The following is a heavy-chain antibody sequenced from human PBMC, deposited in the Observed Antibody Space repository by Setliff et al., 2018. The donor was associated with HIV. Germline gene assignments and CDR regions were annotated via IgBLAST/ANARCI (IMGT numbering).Heavy chain of an antibody. J-gene: IGHJ6*03. CDR3: ARDGYFTFSGEGIMHYLDV. CDR2: ISAYNGNT. V-gene: IGHV1-18*01. Sequence: ASVKVSCKASGYTFTSYGISWVRQAPGQGLEWMGWISAYNGNTNYAQKFQGRVTITADESTSTVHMELSSLTSEDTAVYYCARDGYFTFSGEGIMHYLDVWGKGTTVTGSS. CDR1: GYTFTSYG. D-gene: IGHD3-3*01.